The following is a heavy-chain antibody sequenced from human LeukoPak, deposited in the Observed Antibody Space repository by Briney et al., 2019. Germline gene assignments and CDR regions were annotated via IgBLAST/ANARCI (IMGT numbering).Heavy chain of an antibody. D-gene: IGHD2-15*01. V-gene: IGHV4-39*02. J-gene: IGHJ3*02. CDR2: IYYSGST. CDR3: ARLPGCSGSSCFRAFDM. Sequence: SETLSLTCTVSGGSISSSNYYWGWIRQPPGKGLEWIGSIYYSGSTYYNPFLKSRVTISIDTSKNHFSLKVTSVTAADTAVYYCARLPGCSGSSCFRAFDMWGQGTMVTVSS. CDR1: GGSISSSNYY.